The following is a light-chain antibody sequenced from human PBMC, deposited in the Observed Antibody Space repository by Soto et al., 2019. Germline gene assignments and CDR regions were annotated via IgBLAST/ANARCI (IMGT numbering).Light chain of an antibody. CDR2: DVS. CDR3: SSDTSSSFYV. J-gene: IGLJ1*01. V-gene: IGLV2-14*01. CDR1: SSDVGGYNY. Sequence: QSVLTQPASVSGSPGQSITISCTGTSSDVGGYNYVSWYQQHLGKAPKLMIYDVSNRPSGVSNRFSGSKSGNTASLTISGLQAEDEADDYCSSDTSSSFYVFGTGTKVTVL.